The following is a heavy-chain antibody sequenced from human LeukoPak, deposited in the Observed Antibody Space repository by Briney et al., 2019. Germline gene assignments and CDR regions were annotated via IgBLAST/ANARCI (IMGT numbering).Heavy chain of an antibody. Sequence: SETLSLTCDVSGYSIRSGSYWGWIRQPPGKGLEWIGCMFHSGDTYHNPSLKSRVTISVDTSKNQFSLKLSSVTAADTAVYYCARIYITGTTLWSSYYYYYMDVWGKGTTVTVSS. CDR3: ARIYITGTTLWSSYYYYYMDV. J-gene: IGHJ6*03. D-gene: IGHD1-7*01. CDR1: GYSIRSGSY. V-gene: IGHV4-38-2*01. CDR2: MFHSGDT.